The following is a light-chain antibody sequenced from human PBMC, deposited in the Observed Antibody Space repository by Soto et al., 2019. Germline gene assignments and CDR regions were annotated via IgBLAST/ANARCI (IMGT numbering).Light chain of an antibody. J-gene: IGLJ2*01. V-gene: IGLV9-49*01. CDR2: VGTGGIVG. CDR3: GADHGSGSSFV. CDR1: SFYGVYK. Sequence: QPVLTQPPSTSASLGASATLTCTLGSFYGVYKVDWYQQRPGKGPRFVMRVGTGGIVGSKGDGIPDRFSVAGSGLNRYLTIKNIQEEDESDYHCGADHGSGSSFVFGGGTQLTVL.